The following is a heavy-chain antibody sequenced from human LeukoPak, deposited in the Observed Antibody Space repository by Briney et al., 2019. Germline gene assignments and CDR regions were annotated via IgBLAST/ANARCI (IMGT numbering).Heavy chain of an antibody. J-gene: IGHJ4*02. CDR1: GFTFSSYA. Sequence: PGGSLRLSCAASGFTFSSYAMHWVRQAPGKGLEWVAVISYDGSNKYYADSVKGRFTISRDNSKNTLYLQMNSLRAEDTAVYYCARDNGGFDYWGQGTLVTVSS. V-gene: IGHV3-30*04. D-gene: IGHD3-16*01. CDR3: ARDNGGFDY. CDR2: ISYDGSNK.